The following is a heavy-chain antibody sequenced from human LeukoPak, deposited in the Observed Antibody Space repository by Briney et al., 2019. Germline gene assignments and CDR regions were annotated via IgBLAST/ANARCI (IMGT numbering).Heavy chain of an antibody. D-gene: IGHD2-21*02. Sequence: GGSLRLSCAASGFTFSSDWMHWVRQAPGKGLEWVANINDDGSEKYYVDSVKGRFTFSRDNAKNSLYLQMNSLRAADTAMYYCARHGDWAFDIRGQGTMVTVSS. CDR2: INDDGSEK. V-gene: IGHV3-7*05. CDR1: GFTFSSDW. CDR3: ARHGDWAFDI. J-gene: IGHJ3*02.